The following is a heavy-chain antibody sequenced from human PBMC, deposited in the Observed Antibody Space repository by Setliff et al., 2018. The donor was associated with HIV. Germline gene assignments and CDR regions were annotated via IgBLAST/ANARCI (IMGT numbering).Heavy chain of an antibody. D-gene: IGHD3-3*01. J-gene: IGHJ3*02. CDR2: IYWDDDK. CDR3: ARRLEDYDAFDM. Sequence: SGPTLVNPSQTLTVTCTFSGFSLYTHGVSLGWIRQSPGKGLEWLALIYWDDDKRYSPPLRARLTISRDTSKDQVVLTMTDMDPVDTATYYCARRLEDYDAFDMWGQGTKVTVSS. CDR1: GFSLYTHGVS. V-gene: IGHV2-5*02.